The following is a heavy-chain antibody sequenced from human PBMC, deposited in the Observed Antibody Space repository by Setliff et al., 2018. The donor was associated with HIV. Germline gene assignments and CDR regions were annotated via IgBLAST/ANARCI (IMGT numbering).Heavy chain of an antibody. J-gene: IGHJ5*02. CDR1: GYTFSDYF. CDR2: INPKSGVA. CDR3: ARAHYLVAETRNWFDP. D-gene: IGHD5-12*01. Sequence: VASVKVSCKASGYTFSDYFLHWVRQAPGQGLEWIGRINPKSGVADYLKKFQGRVTMTTDTSTNTAHMELIRPRFDDTAVYYCARAHYLVAETRNWFDPWGQGTLVTVSS. V-gene: IGHV1-2*06.